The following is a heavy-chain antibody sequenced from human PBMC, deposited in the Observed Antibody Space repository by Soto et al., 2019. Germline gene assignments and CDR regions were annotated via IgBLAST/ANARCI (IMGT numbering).Heavy chain of an antibody. V-gene: IGHV4-34*01. CDR1: GGSFSGYY. CDR3: ARGGVTVVVPAARAFDY. Sequence: QVQLQQWGAGLLKPSETLSLTCAVYGGSFSGYYWSWIRQPPGKGLEWIGEINHSGSTNYNPSLKSRVIISVDTSKNQFSLKLSSVTAADTAVYYCARGGVTVVVPAARAFDYWGQGTLVTVSS. J-gene: IGHJ4*02. D-gene: IGHD2-2*01. CDR2: INHSGST.